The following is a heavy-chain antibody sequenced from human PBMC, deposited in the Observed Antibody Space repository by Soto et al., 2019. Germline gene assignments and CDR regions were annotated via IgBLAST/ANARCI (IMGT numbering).Heavy chain of an antibody. CDR3: ARIVVGATVDL. CDR1: GDSVSSDRYF. V-gene: IGHV4-61*01. Sequence: SETLSLTCSVSGDSVSSDRYFWTWIRQPPGKGLEWIAYISYTGDTNYNPSLKSRVTISVDTSRNQFSLTLTSVTAADTAVYFCARIVVGATVDLWGQGSLVTVS. CDR2: ISYTGDT. J-gene: IGHJ5*02. D-gene: IGHD1-26*01.